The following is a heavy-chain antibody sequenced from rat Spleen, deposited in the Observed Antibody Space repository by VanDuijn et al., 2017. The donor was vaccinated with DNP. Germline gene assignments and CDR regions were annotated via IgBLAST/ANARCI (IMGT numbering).Heavy chain of an antibody. CDR2: IRYDGGST. CDR3: VRWSNSGYYFDY. Sequence: EVQLVESGGGLVQPGRSLKVSCAASGFTFSDYYMAWVRQAPTKGLEWVAYIRYDGGSTYYGDSVKGRCTISRDNAKSTLYLQINSLRSEDMATYYCVRWSNSGYYFDYWGQGVMVTVSS. D-gene: IGHD4-3*01. J-gene: IGHJ2*01. CDR1: GFTFSDYY. V-gene: IGHV5-22*01.